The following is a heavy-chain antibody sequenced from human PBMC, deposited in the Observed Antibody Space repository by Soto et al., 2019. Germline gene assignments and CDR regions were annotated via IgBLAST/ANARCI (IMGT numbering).Heavy chain of an antibody. CDR2: INWNGGST. V-gene: IGHV3-20*04. CDR1: GFTFDDYG. Sequence: PGGSLSLSCAASGFTFDDYGMSWVRQAPGKGLEWVSGINWNGGSTGYADSVKGRFTISRDNAKNSLYLQMNSLRTEDTALYYCARVGPEGIRYFDWLPIRDYYYYAMDVWGQGTTVTVSS. J-gene: IGHJ6*02. CDR3: ARVGPEGIRYFDWLPIRDYYYYAMDV. D-gene: IGHD3-9*01.